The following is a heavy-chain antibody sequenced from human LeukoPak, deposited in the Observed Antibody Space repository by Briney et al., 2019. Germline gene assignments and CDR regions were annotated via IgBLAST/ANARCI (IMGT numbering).Heavy chain of an antibody. D-gene: IGHD3-10*01. V-gene: IGHV4-59*08. J-gene: IGHJ4*02. CDR1: GGSISSYY. CDR3: ARRVSGSLYYFDY. Sequence: PSETLSLTCTVSGGSISSYYWNWIRQPPGKGLEWIGYIYYSGSTDYNPSLKSRVTISVDTSKNQFSLKLSSVTAADTAVYYCARRVSGSLYYFDYWGQGTLVTVSS. CDR2: IYYSGST.